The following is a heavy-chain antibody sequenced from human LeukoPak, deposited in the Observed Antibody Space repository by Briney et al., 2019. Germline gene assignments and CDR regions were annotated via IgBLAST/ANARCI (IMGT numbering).Heavy chain of an antibody. J-gene: IGHJ5*02. V-gene: IGHV4-59*01. D-gene: IGHD3-9*01. CDR1: GGSISSYY. Sequence: PSETLSLTCTVSGGSISSYYWSWIRQPPGKGLEWIGYIYYSGSTNYNPSLKSRVTISVDTSKNQFSLKLSSVTAADTAVYYCARSGSYYDILTGANWFDPWGQGTLVTVSS. CDR3: ARSGSYYDILTGANWFDP. CDR2: IYYSGST.